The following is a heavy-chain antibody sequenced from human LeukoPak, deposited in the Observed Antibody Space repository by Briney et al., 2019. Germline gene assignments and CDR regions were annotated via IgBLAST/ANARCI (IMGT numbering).Heavy chain of an antibody. CDR1: GFTFSNYA. V-gene: IGHV3-23*01. CDR2: ISGSDGST. Sequence: SGGSLRISCAASGFTFSNYAMTWVRQAPGKGLEWVSAISGSDGSTYYADSVKGRFTISRDNSKNTLYLQMNSLSAEDTAVYYCEKDLGGSGDYRPYWGQGTLVTVSS. CDR3: EKDLGGSGDYRPY. J-gene: IGHJ4*02. D-gene: IGHD2-21*02.